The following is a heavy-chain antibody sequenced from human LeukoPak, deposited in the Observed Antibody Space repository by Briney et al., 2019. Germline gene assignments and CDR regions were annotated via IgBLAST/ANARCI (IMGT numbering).Heavy chain of an antibody. CDR1: GYTFTGYD. Sequence: HWASVKVSCKASGYTFTGYDINWVRQATGQGLEWMGWMNPNSGNTGYAQKFQGRVTMTRNTSISTAYMELSSLRSEDTAVYYCARGRAYRIIFDYWGQGTLVTVSS. CDR3: ARGRAYRIIFDY. J-gene: IGHJ4*02. D-gene: IGHD3-10*01. V-gene: IGHV1-8*01. CDR2: MNPNSGNT.